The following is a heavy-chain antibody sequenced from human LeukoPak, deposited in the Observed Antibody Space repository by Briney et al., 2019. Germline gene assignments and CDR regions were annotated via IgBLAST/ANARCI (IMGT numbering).Heavy chain of an antibody. D-gene: IGHD3-16*01. V-gene: IGHV3-48*03. J-gene: IGHJ3*01. CDR2: ISDVGTTI. CDR3: AREYMIT. CDR1: GFAFSSHE. Sequence: PGWSLRLSCAASGFAFSSHEMNWVRQAPGKGLEWVSYISDVGTTIYYADSVKGRFTISRDNAKNSLYLQMNSLRAEDTAVYYCAREYMITWGQGTMVTVSS.